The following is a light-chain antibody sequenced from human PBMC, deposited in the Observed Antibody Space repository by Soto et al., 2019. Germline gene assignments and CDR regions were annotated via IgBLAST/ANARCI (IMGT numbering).Light chain of an antibody. V-gene: IGLV2-23*02. J-gene: IGLJ1*01. Sequence: QSALTQPASVSGSPGQSITISCTGTSSDVGSYNLVSWYQPHPGKAPKLMIYGVNKRPSGVSNRFSGSKSGNTASLTISGLQAEDEADYYCCSYAGISTFYVFGTGTKLTVL. CDR3: CSYAGISTFYV. CDR1: SSDVGSYNL. CDR2: GVN.